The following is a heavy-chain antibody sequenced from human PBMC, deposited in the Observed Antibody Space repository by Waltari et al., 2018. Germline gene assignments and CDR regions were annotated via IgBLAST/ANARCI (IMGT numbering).Heavy chain of an antibody. CDR3: ASAPRRYYDSSGYLFDY. V-gene: IGHV4-59*01. J-gene: IGHJ4*02. D-gene: IGHD3-22*01. Sequence: QVQLQESGPGLVKPSETLSLTCTVSGGSISSYYWSWIRPPPGKGLEWIGYIYYSGSTNYNPSLKSRVTISVDTSKNQFSLKLSSVTAADTAVYYCASAPRRYYDSSGYLFDYWGQGTLVTVSS. CDR2: IYYSGST. CDR1: GGSISSYY.